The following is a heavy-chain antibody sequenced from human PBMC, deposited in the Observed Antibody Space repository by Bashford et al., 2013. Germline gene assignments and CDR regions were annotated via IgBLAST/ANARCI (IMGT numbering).Heavy chain of an antibody. J-gene: IGHJ1*01. CDR3: ARDSMWLDRGYFQG. CDR2: IYTSGRT. Sequence: TLSLTCSVSGGSISMLISTGVGSASPHGKGLEWIGHIYTSGRTYYNPSLKSRVTMSLDTSKNQFSLKLSSVTAADTAVYYCARDSMWLDRGYFQGWGQGTLGHRLL. CDR1: GGSISMLIST. D-gene: IGHD6-19*01. V-gene: IGHV4-30-4*01.